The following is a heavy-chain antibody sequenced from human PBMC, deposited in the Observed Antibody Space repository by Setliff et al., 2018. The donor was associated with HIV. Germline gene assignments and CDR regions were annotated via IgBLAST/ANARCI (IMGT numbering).Heavy chain of an antibody. V-gene: IGHV1-2*06. J-gene: IGHJ4*02. CDR3: ARATEAGTIDY. CDR2: INPNSGGT. Sequence: ASVKVSCKASGYMFSGFHMHWVRQAAGQGLEWMGRINPNSGGTTYARKFQGRVTVTRDTSTTTVYMELSGLRSEDTAVYYCARATEAGTIDYWGQGTRVTVSS. D-gene: IGHD1-1*01. CDR1: GYMFSGFH.